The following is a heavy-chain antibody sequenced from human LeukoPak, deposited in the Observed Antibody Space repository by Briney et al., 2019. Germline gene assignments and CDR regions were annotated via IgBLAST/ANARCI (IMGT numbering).Heavy chain of an antibody. CDR1: GGSISSSSYY. CDR3: ARHGIVDSSRKYYFDY. V-gene: IGHV4-61*05. Sequence: SETLSLTCTVSGGSISSSSYYWGWIRQPPGKGLEWIGYIYYSGSTGYNPSLKSRVTISLDTSKNQFSLELSSVTAADTAVYYCARHGIVDSSRKYYFDYWGQGTLVSVSS. D-gene: IGHD6-13*01. J-gene: IGHJ4*02. CDR2: IYYSGST.